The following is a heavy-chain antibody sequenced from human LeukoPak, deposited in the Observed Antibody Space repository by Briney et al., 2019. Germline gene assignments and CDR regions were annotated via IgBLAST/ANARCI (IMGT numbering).Heavy chain of an antibody. D-gene: IGHD3-3*01. CDR2: ISGSGGST. CDR1: GFTFSSYA. Sequence: GGSLRLSCAAPGFTFSSYAMGWVRQAPGKGLEWVSAISGSGGSTYYADSVKGRFTISRDNSKNTLYLQMNSLRAEDTAVYYCAKDLASIFGVVIIPFDYWGQGTLVTVSS. V-gene: IGHV3-23*01. J-gene: IGHJ4*02. CDR3: AKDLASIFGVVIIPFDY.